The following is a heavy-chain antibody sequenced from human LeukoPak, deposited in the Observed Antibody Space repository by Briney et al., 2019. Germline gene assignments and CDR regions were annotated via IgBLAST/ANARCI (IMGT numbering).Heavy chain of an antibody. D-gene: IGHD3/OR15-3a*01. J-gene: IGHJ4*02. V-gene: IGHV4-31*11. CDR3: AGTGYYSPFLDY. Sequence: PSETLSLTCAVSGRSISSGGYSWSWIRQLPGKGLEWIGHISNSGSTYYNPSLKSRVTISADTSKNQFSLKLSSVTAADTAVYHCAGTGYYSPFLDYWGQGTLVTVSS. CDR1: GRSISSGGYS. CDR2: ISNSGST.